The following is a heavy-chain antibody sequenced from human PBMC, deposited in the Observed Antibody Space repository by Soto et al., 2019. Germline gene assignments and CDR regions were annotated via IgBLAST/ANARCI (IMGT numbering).Heavy chain of an antibody. V-gene: IGHV4-39*01. CDR1: GGSISSGNYY. D-gene: IGHD1-26*01. CDR3: VRHADSGTPPYAFDI. CDR2: IYYGRST. J-gene: IGHJ3*02. Sequence: QLQLQESGPGLVKPSETLSLNCTVSGGSISSGNYYWGWIRQPPGKGLEWIGSIYYGRSTYYNPSLKSRVTISVDTSKNQFSLKLSSVTAADTAVYFCVRHADSGTPPYAFDIWGQGTMVPVSS.